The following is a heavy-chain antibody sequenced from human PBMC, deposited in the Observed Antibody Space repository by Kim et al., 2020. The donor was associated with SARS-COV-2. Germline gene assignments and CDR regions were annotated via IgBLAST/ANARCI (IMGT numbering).Heavy chain of an antibody. J-gene: IGHJ4*02. CDR3: AKAVFKGRLGGIAAH. Sequence: DSVKGRFTISRDNSKNTLYLQMNSLSAEDTAVYYCAKAVFKGRLGGIAAHWGQGTLVTVSS. D-gene: IGHD6-13*01. V-gene: IGHV3-23*01.